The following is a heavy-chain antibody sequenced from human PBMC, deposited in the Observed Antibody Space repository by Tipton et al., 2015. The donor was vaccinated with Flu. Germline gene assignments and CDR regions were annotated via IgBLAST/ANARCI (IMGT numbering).Heavy chain of an antibody. Sequence: TLSLTCTVSGGSISSYYWSWIRQPPGKGLEWIGYIYYSGSINYNPSLRSRVTISVDTSKNQFSLKLSSVTAADTAVYYCARGGRYDSSGYYSFDWWGQGSLVTVSS. D-gene: IGHD3-22*01. CDR2: IYYSGSI. CDR1: GGSISSYY. V-gene: IGHV4-59*01. J-gene: IGHJ4*02. CDR3: ARGGRYDSSGYYSFDW.